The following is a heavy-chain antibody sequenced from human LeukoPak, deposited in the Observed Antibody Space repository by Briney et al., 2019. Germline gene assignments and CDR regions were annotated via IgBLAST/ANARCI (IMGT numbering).Heavy chain of an antibody. J-gene: IGHJ4*02. Sequence: GGSLRLSCAASGFTFSSYAMSWVRQAPGKGLEWVSGISGSGGNTYNTDSVRGRFTVSRDNSKNTVYLQMNSLRAEDTAVYYCARLAWLDRNFDCWGQGTLVTVSS. CDR3: ARLAWLDRNFDC. CDR2: ISGSGGNT. D-gene: IGHD6-19*01. V-gene: IGHV3-23*01. CDR1: GFTFSSYA.